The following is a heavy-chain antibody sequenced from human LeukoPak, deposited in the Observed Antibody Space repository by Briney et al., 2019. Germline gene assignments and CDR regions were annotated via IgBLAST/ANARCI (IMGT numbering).Heavy chain of an antibody. CDR3: ASSGSYRFDY. J-gene: IGHJ4*02. CDR1: GFTFSGFW. CDR2: INSDGSEG. V-gene: IGHV3-7*01. D-gene: IGHD1-26*01. Sequence: GGSLRLSCAVSGFTFSGFWMSWSRQAPGKELEWVASINSDGSEGYYADVVKGRFTISRDNAKNSLYLQMNSLRDEDTAVYYCASSGSYRFDYWGQGTLVTVSS.